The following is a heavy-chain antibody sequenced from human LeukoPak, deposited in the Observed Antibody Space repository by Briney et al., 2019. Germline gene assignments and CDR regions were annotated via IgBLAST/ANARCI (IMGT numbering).Heavy chain of an antibody. CDR2: IYHSGST. Sequence: SETLSLTCTVSGGSISSYYWSWIRQPPGKGLEWIGYIYHSGSTYYNPSLKSRVTISVDRSKNQFSLKLSSVTAADTAVYYCARGYCSGGSCNDDAFDIWGQGTMVIVSS. V-gene: IGHV4-59*12. J-gene: IGHJ3*02. CDR3: ARGYCSGGSCNDDAFDI. CDR1: GGSISSYY. D-gene: IGHD2-15*01.